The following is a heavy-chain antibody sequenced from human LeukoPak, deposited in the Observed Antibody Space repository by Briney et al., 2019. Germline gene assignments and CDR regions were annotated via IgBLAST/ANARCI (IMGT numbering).Heavy chain of an antibody. V-gene: IGHV6-1*01. CDR1: GDSVSSTRAA. D-gene: IGHD2-15*01. J-gene: IGHJ4*02. CDR3: ARWGPGYFDY. CDR2: TYYRSNWND. Sequence: SQTLSLTCAISGDSVSSTRAAWNWIRQSPPRGLEWLGRTYYRSNWNDDYAVSVKSRISVNADTSKNQFSLRLNSVTPEDTGVYYCARWGPGYFDYWGQGVLVTVSS.